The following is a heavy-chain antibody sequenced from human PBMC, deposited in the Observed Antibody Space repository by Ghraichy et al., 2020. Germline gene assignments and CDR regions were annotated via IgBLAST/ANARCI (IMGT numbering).Heavy chain of an antibody. J-gene: IGHJ6*02. Sequence: SETLSLTCAVSGGSISSGNWWTWVRQFPGKGLEWIGEINHSGSTNYNPSLKSRVTISVDRSKNHFSLKVSPMTAADAAVYYCASTTSTLYNYHCAMDVWGQGTTVTVSS. CDR3: ASTTSTLYNYHCAMDV. CDR1: GGSISSGNW. D-gene: IGHD3-16*01. CDR2: INHSGST. V-gene: IGHV4-4*02.